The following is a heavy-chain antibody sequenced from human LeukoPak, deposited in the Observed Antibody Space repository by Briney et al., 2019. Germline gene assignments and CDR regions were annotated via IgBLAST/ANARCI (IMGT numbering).Heavy chain of an antibody. V-gene: IGHV1-69*05. J-gene: IGHJ4*02. Sequence: SVKVSCKASGGTFSSYAISWVRQAPGQGLEWVGRIIPIFGTANYAQKFQDRVTITTDESTSTAYMELSSLRSEDTAVYYCARGHFDWLFPDYWGQGTLVTVSS. CDR3: ARGHFDWLFPDY. CDR2: IIPIFGTA. D-gene: IGHD3-9*01. CDR1: GGTFSSYA.